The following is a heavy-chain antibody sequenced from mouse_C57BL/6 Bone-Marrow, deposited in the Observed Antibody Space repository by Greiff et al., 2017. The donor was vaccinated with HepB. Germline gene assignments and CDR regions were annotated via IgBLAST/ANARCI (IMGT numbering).Heavy chain of an antibody. J-gene: IGHJ3*01. CDR2: INPNNVGT. CDR3: ARTWLRREFAY. Sequence: EVQLQQSGPELVKPGASVKISCKASGYTFTDYYMNWVKQSHGKSLEWIGDINPNNVGTSYNQKFKGKATLTVDKSSSTAYMEIRSLTSEDSAVYYCARTWLRREFAYWGQGTLVTVSA. CDR1: GYTFTDYY. D-gene: IGHD2-2*01. V-gene: IGHV1-26*01.